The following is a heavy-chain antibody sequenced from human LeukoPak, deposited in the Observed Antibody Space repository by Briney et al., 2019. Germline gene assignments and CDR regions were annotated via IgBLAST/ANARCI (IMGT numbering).Heavy chain of an antibody. J-gene: IGHJ2*01. Sequence: GRPLRLSCAASGLTFSFYGMHWVRQAPGKGLEWVAVISYDGSNKYYADSVKGRFTISRDNSKNALYLQMNSLRAEDTAVYYCARARVDIAMFTWLNWYFDLWGRGTLVTVSS. CDR3: ARARVDIAMFTWLNWYFDL. D-gene: IGHD5-18*01. V-gene: IGHV3-30*19. CDR2: ISYDGSNK. CDR1: GLTFSFYG.